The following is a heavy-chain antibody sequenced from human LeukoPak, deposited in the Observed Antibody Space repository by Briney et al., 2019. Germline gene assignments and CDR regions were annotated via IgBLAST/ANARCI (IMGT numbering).Heavy chain of an antibody. CDR3: ARDIRYAFDI. CDR2: IIPIFGTA. CDR1: GGTFSSYA. Sequence: GASVKVSCKASGGTFSSYAISWVRQAPGQGLEWMGGIIPIFGTANYAQKFQGRVTITTDESTSTAYMELSSLRSEDTAVYYCARDIRYAFDIWGQGTMVTVSS. V-gene: IGHV1-69*05. J-gene: IGHJ3*02. D-gene: IGHD2-21*01.